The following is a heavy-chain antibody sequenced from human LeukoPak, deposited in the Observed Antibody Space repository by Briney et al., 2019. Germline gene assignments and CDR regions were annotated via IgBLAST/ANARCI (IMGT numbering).Heavy chain of an antibody. CDR1: GGSISSYY. J-gene: IGHJ1*01. V-gene: IGHV4-59*08. CDR2: IFNTGDT. Sequence: SETLSLTCTVSGGSISSYYWSWIRQPPGKGLEWIGYIFNTGDTNYHPSLESRVTISVDSSKNQFSLKLSSVTAADTAVYYCASTVTTVEYFQHWGQGTLVTVSS. D-gene: IGHD4-17*01. CDR3: ASTVTTVEYFQH.